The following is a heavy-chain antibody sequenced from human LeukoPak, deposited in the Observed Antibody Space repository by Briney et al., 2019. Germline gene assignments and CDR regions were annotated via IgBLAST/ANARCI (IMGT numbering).Heavy chain of an antibody. J-gene: IGHJ4*02. CDR3: AKDCSTYGSGSYSYFDY. Sequence: GGSLRLSCAASGFTFNNYAMHWVRQAPGKGLEWVSAISGSGGSTYYADSVKGRFTISRDNSKNTLYLQMNSLRAEDTAVYYCAKDCSTYGSGSYSYFDYWGQGTLVTVSS. V-gene: IGHV3-23*01. CDR1: GFTFNNYA. D-gene: IGHD3-10*01. CDR2: ISGSGGST.